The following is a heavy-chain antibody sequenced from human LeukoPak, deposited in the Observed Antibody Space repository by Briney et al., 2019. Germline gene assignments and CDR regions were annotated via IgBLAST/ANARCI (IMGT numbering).Heavy chain of an antibody. CDR1: GGTFSSYA. V-gene: IGHV1-69*05. Sequence: ASVKVSCKASGGTFSSYAISWVRQAPGQGLEWMGGIIPIFGTANYAQKFQGRVTITTDESTSTAYMELSSLRSEDTAVYYCARDPSPDSSGYYPDDYWGQGTLVTVSS. J-gene: IGHJ4*02. CDR2: IIPIFGTA. D-gene: IGHD3-22*01. CDR3: ARDPSPDSSGYYPDDY.